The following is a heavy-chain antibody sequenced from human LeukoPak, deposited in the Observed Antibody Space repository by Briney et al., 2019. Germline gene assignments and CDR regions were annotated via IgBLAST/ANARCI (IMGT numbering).Heavy chain of an antibody. CDR2: ISGSGGST. Sequence: PGGSLRLSCAASGFTFSSYAMSLVRQAPWKGLEWVSAISGSGGSTYYADSVKGRFTISRDNSKNTLYLQMNSLRAEDTAVYYCAKDREWELPGPFDYWGQGTLVTVSS. V-gene: IGHV3-23*01. CDR3: AKDREWELPGPFDY. D-gene: IGHD1-26*01. J-gene: IGHJ4*02. CDR1: GFTFSSYA.